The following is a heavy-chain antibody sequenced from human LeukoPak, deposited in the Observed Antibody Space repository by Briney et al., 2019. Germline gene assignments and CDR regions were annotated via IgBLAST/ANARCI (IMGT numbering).Heavy chain of an antibody. J-gene: IGHJ6*02. D-gene: IGHD3-10*01. Sequence: GGSLRLSCAASGFTFSDYYVSWIRQAPGKGLEWVSYISSSGSTIYYADSMKGRFTISRDNAKNSLYLQMTSLRAEDAAVYYCARDFAGDDRYYYYRMDVWGQGTTVTVSS. V-gene: IGHV3-11*01. CDR3: ARDFAGDDRYYYYRMDV. CDR1: GFTFSDYY. CDR2: ISSSGSTI.